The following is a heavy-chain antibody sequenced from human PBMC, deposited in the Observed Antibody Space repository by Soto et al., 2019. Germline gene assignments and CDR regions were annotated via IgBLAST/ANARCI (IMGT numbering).Heavy chain of an antibody. V-gene: IGHV4-39*07. CDR2: IYYSGST. Sequence: PSETLSLTCTVSGGSISSSSFHWGWIRQPPGKGLEWIGSIYYSGSTYYSPSLKSRVTISIGRSKNQFSLKLSSVTAADTAVYYCARLGGYCTITSCYGYYGMDVWGQGTTVTVSS. CDR3: ARLGGYCTITSCYGYYGMDV. CDR1: GGSISSSSFH. D-gene: IGHD2-2*01. J-gene: IGHJ6*02.